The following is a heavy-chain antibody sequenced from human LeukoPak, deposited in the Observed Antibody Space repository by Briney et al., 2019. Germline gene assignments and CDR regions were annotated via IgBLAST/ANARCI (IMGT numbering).Heavy chain of an antibody. D-gene: IGHD6-19*01. Sequence: ASVKVSCKASGYTFTSYGISWVRQAPGQGLEWMGWISAYNGNTNYAQKLQGRVTMTTDTSTSTAYMELRSLRSDDTAVYYCARASPEDRIAVAAPDYWGQGTLVTVSS. V-gene: IGHV1-18*01. J-gene: IGHJ4*02. CDR1: GYTFTSYG. CDR2: ISAYNGNT. CDR3: ARASPEDRIAVAAPDY.